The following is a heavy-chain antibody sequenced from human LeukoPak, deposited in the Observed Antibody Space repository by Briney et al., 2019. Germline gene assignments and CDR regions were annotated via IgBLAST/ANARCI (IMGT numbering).Heavy chain of an antibody. Sequence: GGSLRLSCLASGFTFSNSWMTWVRQAPGRGLEWVANIKEDGSDKQYVDSVRGRFTISRDNAKNSVSLQMNSLRAEDTAVYYCVKDLTGSFDHWGQGTLVAVST. V-gene: IGHV3-7*01. CDR3: VKDLTGSFDH. D-gene: IGHD7-27*01. CDR2: IKEDGSDK. CDR1: GFTFSNSW. J-gene: IGHJ4*02.